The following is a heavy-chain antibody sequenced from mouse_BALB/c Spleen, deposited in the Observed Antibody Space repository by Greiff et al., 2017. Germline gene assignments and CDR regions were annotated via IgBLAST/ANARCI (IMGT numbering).Heavy chain of an antibody. J-gene: IGHJ2*01. V-gene: IGHV3-2*02. CDR2: ISYSGST. D-gene: IGHD1-1*01. CDR1: GYSITSDYA. CDR3: ARSITTVFDY. Sequence: VQLKESGPGLVKPSQSLSLTCTVTGYSITSDYAWNWIRQFPGNKLEWMGYISYSGSTSYNPSLKSRISITRDTSKNQFFLQLNSVTTEDTATYYCARSITTVFDYWGQGTTLTVSS.